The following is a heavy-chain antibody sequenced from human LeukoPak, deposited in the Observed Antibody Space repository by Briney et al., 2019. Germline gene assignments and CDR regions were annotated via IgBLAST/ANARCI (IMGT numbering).Heavy chain of an antibody. CDR2: IYYTGST. CDR3: AKLGYPDY. V-gene: IGHV4-59*01. Sequence: PSETLSLTCTVSGGSISSYYWSWIRLPPGKGLEWIGYIYYTGSTNYNPSLKSRVTISVDTSKSQFSLKLSSVTADTAVYYCAKLGYPDYWGQGTLVTVSS. J-gene: IGHJ4*02. CDR1: GGSISSYY. D-gene: IGHD5-18*01.